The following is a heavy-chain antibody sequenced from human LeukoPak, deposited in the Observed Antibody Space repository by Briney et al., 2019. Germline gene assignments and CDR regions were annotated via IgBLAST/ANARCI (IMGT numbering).Heavy chain of an antibody. CDR2: MNPNTGNT. V-gene: IGHV1-8*01. CDR3: ARDYFPRREYVLHF. D-gene: IGHD2/OR15-2a*01. Sequence: ASVKVSCKASGYTFTSYDVNWVRQATGQGLEWMGWMNPNTGNTGYAQKFQGRVIMTRDTSISTAYMELSSLRSDDTAVYYCARDYFPRREYVLHFWGQGTLVTVSS. CDR1: GYTFTSYD. J-gene: IGHJ4*02.